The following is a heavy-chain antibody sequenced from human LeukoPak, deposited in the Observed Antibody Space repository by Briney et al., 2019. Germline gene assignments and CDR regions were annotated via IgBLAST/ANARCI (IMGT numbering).Heavy chain of an antibody. D-gene: IGHD1-14*01. V-gene: IGHV4-4*07. Sequence: SETLSLTCTVSGGSICGYYWSWIRQPAGKGLECIGRIYTSVSTNYNPSLKSRVTMSVDTSKNQFSLNLSSVTAAHTAVYYCARASPTTNKGAYGWFDPWGQGTLVTVSS. CDR2: IYTSVST. CDR1: GGSICGYY. CDR3: ARASPTTNKGAYGWFDP. J-gene: IGHJ5*02.